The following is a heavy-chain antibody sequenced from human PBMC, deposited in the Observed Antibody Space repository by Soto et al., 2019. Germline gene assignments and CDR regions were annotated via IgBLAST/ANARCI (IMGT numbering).Heavy chain of an antibody. Sequence: ASVKVSCKESGYTFTSYYIHWGRQAPGQGLEWMGIINPSGGSTSYAQKFQGRVTMTRDTSTSTVYMELSSLRSEDTAVYYCARDRSAGTQNYYDSPGPEAFDIWGQGTMVTVSS. V-gene: IGHV1-46*01. D-gene: IGHD3-22*01. CDR1: GYTFTSYY. J-gene: IGHJ3*02. CDR3: ARDRSAGTQNYYDSPGPEAFDI. CDR2: INPSGGST.